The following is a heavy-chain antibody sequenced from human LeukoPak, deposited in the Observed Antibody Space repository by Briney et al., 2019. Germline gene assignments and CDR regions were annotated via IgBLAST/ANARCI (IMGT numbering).Heavy chain of an antibody. J-gene: IGHJ3*02. CDR3: ARPGSYYYDSSASAALDI. CDR1: GGSFSGYY. V-gene: IGHV4-34*01. CDR2: INHSGST. D-gene: IGHD3-22*01. Sequence: SETLSLTCAVYGGSFSGYYWSWIRQPPGKGLEWIGEINHSGSTNYNPSLKSRVTISVDTSKNQFSLKLSSVTAADTAVYYCARPGSYYYDSSASAALDIWGQGTMVTVSS.